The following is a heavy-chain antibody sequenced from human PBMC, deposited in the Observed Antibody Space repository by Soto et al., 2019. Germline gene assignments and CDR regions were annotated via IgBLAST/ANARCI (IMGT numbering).Heavy chain of an antibody. V-gene: IGHV3-7*03. J-gene: IGHJ4*02. CDR2: LGLQGRAT. CDR1: GFAFSAYW. Sequence: EVQLVESGGGLVQPGGSLRVSCAASGFAFSAYWMAWVRQAPGKGLEWVATLGLQGRATKYADSVEGRFTISRDNAENSLFLQMDGLRADDTAMYFCAREDWYHFDYWGQGVPVTVSS. D-gene: IGHD6-13*01. CDR3: AREDWYHFDY.